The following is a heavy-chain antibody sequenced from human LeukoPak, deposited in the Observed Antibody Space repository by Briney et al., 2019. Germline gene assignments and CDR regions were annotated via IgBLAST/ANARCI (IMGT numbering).Heavy chain of an antibody. D-gene: IGHD3-9*01. CDR2: INPNSGGT. Sequence: ASVKVSCKASGYTFTGYYMHWVRQAPGQGLEWMGWINPNSGGTIYAQKFQGRVTMTEDTSTDTAYMELSSLRSEDTAVYYCATTYPKEENYDILTGYYRRWFDPWGQGTLVTVSS. V-gene: IGHV1-2*02. J-gene: IGHJ5*02. CDR3: ATTYPKEENYDILTGYYRRWFDP. CDR1: GYTFTGYY.